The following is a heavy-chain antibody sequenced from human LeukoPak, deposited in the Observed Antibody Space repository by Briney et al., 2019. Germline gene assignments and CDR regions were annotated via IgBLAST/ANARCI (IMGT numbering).Heavy chain of an antibody. Sequence: PGGSLRLSCAASGFTFSSSAMSWVRQVPGKGLEWVSGINWSGGSTGYADSVKGRFTISRDNAKNSLYLQMNSLGAEDTALYYCARKVVGTTDWFDPWGQGTLVTVSS. CDR2: INWSGGST. J-gene: IGHJ5*02. D-gene: IGHD1-26*01. CDR3: ARKVVGTTDWFDP. CDR1: GFTFSSSA. V-gene: IGHV3-20*04.